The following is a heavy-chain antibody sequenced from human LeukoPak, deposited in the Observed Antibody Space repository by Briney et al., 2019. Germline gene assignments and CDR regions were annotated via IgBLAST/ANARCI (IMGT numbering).Heavy chain of an antibody. CDR1: GGSISSYY. J-gene: IGHJ4*02. CDR3: ARTGEGTCSSTSCHRRK. CDR2: IYTSGST. Sequence: SETLSLTCTVSGGSISSYYWSWIRQPAGKGLEWIGRIYTSGSTNYNPSLKSRVTMPVDTSKNQFSLKLSSVTAADTAVYYCARTGEGTCSSTSCHRRKWGQGTLVTVSS. D-gene: IGHD2-2*01. V-gene: IGHV4-4*07.